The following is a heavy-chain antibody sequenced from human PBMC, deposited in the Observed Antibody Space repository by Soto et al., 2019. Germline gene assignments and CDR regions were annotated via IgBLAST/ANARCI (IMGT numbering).Heavy chain of an antibody. Sequence: QVQLVQSGAAVKKPGSSVKLSCKASGGSFGGYALXXXRQAXGQGLEWMGGILPLFATATYAQKFQGRVTITADESASGGXXXXXXXXXXXXXXXXXXXXXXXXXXXXGXXXXXXXLDYWGQGSQVTVSS. J-gene: IGHJ4*02. CDR3: XXXXXXXXXXXGXXXXXXXLDY. V-gene: IGHV1-69*12. CDR2: ILPLFATA. CDR1: GGSFGGYA.